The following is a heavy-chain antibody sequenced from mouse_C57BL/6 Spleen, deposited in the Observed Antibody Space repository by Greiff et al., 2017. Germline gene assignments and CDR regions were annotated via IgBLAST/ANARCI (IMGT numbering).Heavy chain of an antibody. CDR3: ARFNSWYFDY. D-gene: IGHD4-1*02. J-gene: IGHJ2*01. Sequence: DVMLVESGGGLVQPGGSLSLSCAASGFTFTDYYMSWVRQPPGKALEWLGFIRNKANGYTTEYSASVKGRFTISRDNSQSILYLQMNALRAEDSATYYCARFNSWYFDYWGQGTTLTVSS. CDR2: IRNKANGYTT. V-gene: IGHV7-3*01. CDR1: GFTFTDYY.